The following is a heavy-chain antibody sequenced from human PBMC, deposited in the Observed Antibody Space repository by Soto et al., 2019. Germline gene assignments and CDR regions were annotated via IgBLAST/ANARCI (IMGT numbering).Heavy chain of an antibody. J-gene: IGHJ4*02. CDR1: GFTFSSYV. CDR2: ISGSGGNT. Sequence: LRLSCAASGFTFSSYVMSWVRQAPGKGLEWVSGISGSGGNTYYADSVKGRFTISRDNSKNTLYLQMSSLRAEDTAVYYCANRNDYGSGSYFPFDHWGQGTLVTVSS. D-gene: IGHD3-10*01. V-gene: IGHV3-23*01. CDR3: ANRNDYGSGSYFPFDH.